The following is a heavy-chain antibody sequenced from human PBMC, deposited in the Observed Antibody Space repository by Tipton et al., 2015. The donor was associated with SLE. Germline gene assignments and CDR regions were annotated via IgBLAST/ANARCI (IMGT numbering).Heavy chain of an antibody. CDR3: ARDSLALAGQFDS. J-gene: IGHJ4*02. CDR2: IHHSGRT. D-gene: IGHD2-15*01. CDR1: GGSITSGNFY. Sequence: TLSLTCTVSGGSITSGNFYWTWIRRHPVKGLEWIGYIHHSGRTFYNPSLKSRVVISIDTSENQFSLKLSSVTAADTAVYYCARDSLALAGQFDSWGQGTLVIVSS. V-gene: IGHV4-31*03.